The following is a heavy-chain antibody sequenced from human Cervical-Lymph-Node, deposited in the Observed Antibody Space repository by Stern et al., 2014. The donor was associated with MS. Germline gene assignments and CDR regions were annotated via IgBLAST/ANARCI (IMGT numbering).Heavy chain of an antibody. CDR2: IWYDGSKE. D-gene: IGHD4-23*01. Sequence: MQLVESGGGVVQPGRSLRLSCAASGFTFSSYGMHWVRQAPGKGLEWGAVIWYDGSKEYYADSVKGRFTISRDNSKNTLYLLMNSLRAEDTAVYYCARESGNTAEYFHHWGQGTLVTVSS. CDR3: ARESGNTAEYFHH. V-gene: IGHV3-33*01. J-gene: IGHJ1*01. CDR1: GFTFSSYG.